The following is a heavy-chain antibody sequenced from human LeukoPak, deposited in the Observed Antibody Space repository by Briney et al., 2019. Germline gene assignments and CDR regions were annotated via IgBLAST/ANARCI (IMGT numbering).Heavy chain of an antibody. D-gene: IGHD6-13*01. J-gene: IGHJ4*02. V-gene: IGHV3-21*01. CDR2: ISSSSSYI. CDR1: GFPFSSYS. CDR3: ARNLPIAAAGSGAFDY. Sequence: GGSLRLSCAASGFPFSSYSMNWVRQAPGKGLEWVSSISSSSSYIYYADSVKGRFTISRDNAKNSLYLQMNSLRAEDTAVYYCARNLPIAAAGSGAFDYWGQGTLVTVSS.